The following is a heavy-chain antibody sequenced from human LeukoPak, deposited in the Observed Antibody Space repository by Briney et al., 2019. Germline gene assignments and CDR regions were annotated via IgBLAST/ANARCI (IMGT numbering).Heavy chain of an antibody. D-gene: IGHD4-17*01. J-gene: IGHJ5*02. CDR2: IIPILGIA. CDR1: GYTFTSYG. CDR3: ARGTTVTPNNWFDP. V-gene: IGHV1-69*04. Sequence: SVKVSCKASGYTFTSYGISWVRQAPGQGLEWMGRIIPILGIANYAQKFQGRVTITADKSTSTAYMELSSLRSEDTAVYYCARGTTVTPNNWFDPWGQGTLVTVSS.